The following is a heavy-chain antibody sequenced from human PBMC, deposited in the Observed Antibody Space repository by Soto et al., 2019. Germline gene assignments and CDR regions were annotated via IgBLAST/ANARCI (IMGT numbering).Heavy chain of an antibody. CDR3: ARQPRGPYYYYYGMDV. J-gene: IGHJ6*02. D-gene: IGHD3-10*01. CDR2: INPNSGGT. CDR1: GYTFTGYY. V-gene: IGHV1-2*02. Sequence: GASVKVSCKASGYTFTGYYMHWVRQAPGQGLEWMGWINPNSGGTNYAQKFQGRVTMTRDTSISTAYMELSRLRSDDTAVYYCARQPRGPYYYYYGMDVWGQGTTVTVSS.